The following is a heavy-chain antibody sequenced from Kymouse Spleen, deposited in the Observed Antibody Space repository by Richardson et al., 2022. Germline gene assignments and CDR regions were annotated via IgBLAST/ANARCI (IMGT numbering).Heavy chain of an antibody. Sequence: QVQLQQWGAGLLKPSETLSLTCAVYGGSFSGYYWSWIRQPPGKGLEWIGEINHSGSTNYNPSLKSRVTISVDTSKNQFSLKLSSVTAADTAVYYCARGAVARNWGNWFDPWGQGTLVTVSS. CDR3: ARGAVARNWGNWFDP. D-gene: IGHD6-19*01,IGHD7-27*02. CDR1: GGSFSGYY. V-gene: IGHV4-34*01. CDR2: INHSGST. J-gene: IGHJ5*02.